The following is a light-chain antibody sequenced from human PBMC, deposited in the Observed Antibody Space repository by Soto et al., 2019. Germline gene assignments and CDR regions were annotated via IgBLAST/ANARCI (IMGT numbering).Light chain of an antibody. CDR1: SSDVGRHNA. CDR3: SSYRVGGSYV. J-gene: IGLJ1*01. V-gene: IGLV2-14*03. Sequence: QSALTQPASVSGSPGQSITISCSGTSSDVGRHNAVSWYQQHPGKVPQLMIYNVNIRPSGISDRFSASKSGNMASLTISGPQAEDEADYYCSSYRVGGSYVFGTGTKLTVL. CDR2: NVN.